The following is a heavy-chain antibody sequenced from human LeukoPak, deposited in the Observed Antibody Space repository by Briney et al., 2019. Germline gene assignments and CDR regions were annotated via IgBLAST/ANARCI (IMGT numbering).Heavy chain of an antibody. CDR2: ISGSGGST. V-gene: IGHV3-23*01. J-gene: IGHJ4*02. D-gene: IGHD3-3*01. Sequence: PGGSLRPSCAASGFTFSSYGMSWVRQAPGKGLEWVSAISGSGGSTYYADSVKGRFTISRDNSKNTLYLQMNSLRAEDTAVYYCAKDIFLSSPPSDYWGQGTLVTVSS. CDR3: AKDIFLSSPPSDY. CDR1: GFTFSSYG.